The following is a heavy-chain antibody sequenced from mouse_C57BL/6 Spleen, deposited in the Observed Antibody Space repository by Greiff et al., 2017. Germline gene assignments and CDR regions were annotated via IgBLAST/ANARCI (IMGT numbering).Heavy chain of an antibody. CDR1: GFTFSDYY. CDR2: ISNGGGST. J-gene: IGHJ2*01. D-gene: IGHD1-1*01. CDR3: ARQNYGSRVFDY. Sequence: EVNLVESGGGLVQPGGSLKLSCAASGFTFSDYYMYWVRQTPEKRLEWVAYISNGGGSTYYPDTVKGRFTISRDNAKNTLYLQMSRLKSEDTAMYYCARQNYGSRVFDYWGQGTTLTVSS. V-gene: IGHV5-12*01.